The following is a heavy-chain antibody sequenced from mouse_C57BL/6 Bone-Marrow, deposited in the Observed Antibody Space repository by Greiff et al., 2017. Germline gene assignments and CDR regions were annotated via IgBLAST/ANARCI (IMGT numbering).Heavy chain of an antibody. V-gene: IGHV5-16*01. CDR2: INYDGSST. J-gene: IGHJ1*03. D-gene: IGHD1-1*01. Sequence: EVHLVESEGGLVQPGSSMKLSCTASGFTFSDYYMAWVRQVPEKGLEWVANINYDGSSTYYLDSLKSRFIISRDNAKNILYLQMSSLKSEDTATYYCARDREVVAPYWYFDVWGTGTTVTVSS. CDR1: GFTFSDYY. CDR3: ARDREVVAPYWYFDV.